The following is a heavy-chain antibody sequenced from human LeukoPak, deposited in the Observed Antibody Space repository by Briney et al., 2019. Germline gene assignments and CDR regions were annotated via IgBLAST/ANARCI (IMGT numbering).Heavy chain of an antibody. V-gene: IGHV3-23*01. Sequence: PGRSLRLSCAASGFTFSSSAMSWVRQAPGKGLEWVSAISGSGGSTDYADSVKGRFTISRDNSKNTLYLQMNSLRAEDTAIYYCARDGSSWHWYFDLWGRGTLVTVSS. CDR2: ISGSGGST. J-gene: IGHJ2*01. CDR3: ARDGSSWHWYFDL. D-gene: IGHD6-13*01. CDR1: GFTFSSSA.